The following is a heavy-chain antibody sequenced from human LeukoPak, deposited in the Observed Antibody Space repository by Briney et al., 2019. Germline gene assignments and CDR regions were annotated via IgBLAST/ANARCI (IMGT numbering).Heavy chain of an antibody. V-gene: IGHV3-30*04. D-gene: IGHD3-22*01. Sequence: GGSLRLSCVGSGLTFSNHAMHWVRQVPGKGLEWVAVISYDGRNKYYADSVKGRFTISRDNSKSTLYLQMNSLRAEDTAVYYCGRPYYYDSSGPIEWGQGTLVTVSS. CDR2: ISYDGRNK. CDR3: GRPYYYDSSGPIE. J-gene: IGHJ4*02. CDR1: GLTFSNHA.